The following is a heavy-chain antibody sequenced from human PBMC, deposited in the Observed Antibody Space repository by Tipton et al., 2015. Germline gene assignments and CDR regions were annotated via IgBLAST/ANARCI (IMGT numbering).Heavy chain of an antibody. Sequence: LRLSCSVSSDSISKYYWSWIRQPPGKELEWIGYIRYTGITNYNPSLKSRVTISVDTSKTQFSLKVSSVTAADTAMYYCVGARERHGGLFDYWGQGTLVAVSS. CDR2: IRYTGIT. CDR1: SDSISKYY. CDR3: VGARERHGGLFDY. V-gene: IGHV4-59*01. J-gene: IGHJ4*02. D-gene: IGHD4-23*01.